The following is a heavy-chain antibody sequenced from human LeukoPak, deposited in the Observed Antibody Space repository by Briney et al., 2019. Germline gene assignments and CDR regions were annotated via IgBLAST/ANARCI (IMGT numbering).Heavy chain of an antibody. CDR3: VKGGPRGKYFFDW. J-gene: IGHJ4*02. Sequence: GRSLRLSCAASGFTFSSYAMHWVRQAPGKGLEWVAVISYDGSNKYYADSVKGRFTISRDNSKSTLYLQMNSLRAEDTAVYYCVKGGPRGKYFFDWWGQGAQVIVSA. CDR1: GFTFSSYA. D-gene: IGHD3-10*01. CDR2: ISYDGSNK. V-gene: IGHV3-30-3*01.